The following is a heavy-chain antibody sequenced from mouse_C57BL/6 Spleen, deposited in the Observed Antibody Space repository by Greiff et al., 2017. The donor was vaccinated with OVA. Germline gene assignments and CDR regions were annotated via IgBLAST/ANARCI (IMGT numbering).Heavy chain of an antibody. Sequence: EVQGVESGGGLVKPGGSLKLSCAASGFTFSSYTMSWVRQTPEKRLEWVATISGGGGNTYYPDSVKGRFTISRDNAKNTLYLQMSSLRSEDTALYYCASLITMRGFAYWGQGTLVTVSA. CDR2: ISGGGGNT. CDR3: ASLITMRGFAY. V-gene: IGHV5-9*01. D-gene: IGHD1-1*02. J-gene: IGHJ3*01. CDR1: GFTFSSYT.